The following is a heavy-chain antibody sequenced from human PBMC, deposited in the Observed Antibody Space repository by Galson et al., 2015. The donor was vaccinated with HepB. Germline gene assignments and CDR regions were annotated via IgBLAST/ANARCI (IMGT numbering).Heavy chain of an antibody. CDR2: ISYDGSNK. CDR3: AREGRAAVTNPVDY. Sequence: SLRLSCAAPGFTFSSYAMHWVRQAPGKGLEWVAVISYDGSNKYYADSVKGRFTISRDNSKNTLYLQMNSLRAEDTAVYYCAREGRAAVTNPVDYWGQGTLVTVSS. CDR1: GFTFSSYA. V-gene: IGHV3-30-3*01. J-gene: IGHJ4*02. D-gene: IGHD6-13*01.